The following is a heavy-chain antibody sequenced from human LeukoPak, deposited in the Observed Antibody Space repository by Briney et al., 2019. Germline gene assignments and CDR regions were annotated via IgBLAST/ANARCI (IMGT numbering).Heavy chain of an antibody. Sequence: GGSLRLSCAASGFTFDDYGMSWVRQAPGKGLEWVSGINWNGGSIGYADSVKGRFTISRDNAKNSLYLQMNSLRAEDTAVYYCARDNGHSYGNYYYYYMDVWGKGTTVTISS. V-gene: IGHV3-20*04. CDR1: GFTFDDYG. CDR3: ARDNGHSYGNYYYYYMDV. J-gene: IGHJ6*03. CDR2: INWNGGSI. D-gene: IGHD5-18*01.